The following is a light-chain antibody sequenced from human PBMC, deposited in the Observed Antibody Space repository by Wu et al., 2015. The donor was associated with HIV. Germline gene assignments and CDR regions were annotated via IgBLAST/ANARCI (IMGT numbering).Light chain of an antibody. Sequence: IVLTQSPGTLSLSPGGRATLSCRVSQNVSTTYMAWYQQKPGQAPSLLIFGGINRATGVPDRFSGSGSGTEFTLTISSLQPEDFATYYCQQLNSYPLTFGGGTKVEIK. CDR2: GGI. J-gene: IGKJ4*01. V-gene: IGKV3-20*01. CDR3: QQLNSYPLT. CDR1: QNVSTTY.